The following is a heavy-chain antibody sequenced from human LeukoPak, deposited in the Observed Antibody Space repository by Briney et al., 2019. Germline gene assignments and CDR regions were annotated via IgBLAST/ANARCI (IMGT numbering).Heavy chain of an antibody. D-gene: IGHD2-15*01. CDR2: ISWNSGSI. Sequence: PGRSLRLSCAASGFTFDDYAMHWVRQAPGKGLEWVSGISWNSGSIGYADSVKGRFTISRDNAKNSLYLQMNSLRAEDTALYYCAKVSGGRGPFDYWGQGTLVTVSS. J-gene: IGHJ4*02. CDR3: AKVSGGRGPFDY. CDR1: GFTFDDYA. V-gene: IGHV3-9*01.